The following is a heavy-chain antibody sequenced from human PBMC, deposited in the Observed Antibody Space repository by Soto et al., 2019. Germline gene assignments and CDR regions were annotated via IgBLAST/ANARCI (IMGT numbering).Heavy chain of an antibody. CDR1: GFTFSRYT. J-gene: IGHJ4*02. D-gene: IGHD1-26*01. Sequence: EVQVVESGGGSVQPGGSLRLSCAASGFTFSRYTMNWVRQAPGKGLEWLSYISGGGGTMSYADSVKGRVTISRDNAKKPLYLQMDSLRAEDTAVYYCARDKSGTYSIDYWGQGTLVTVSS. V-gene: IGHV3-48*04. CDR2: ISGGGGTM. CDR3: ARDKSGTYSIDY.